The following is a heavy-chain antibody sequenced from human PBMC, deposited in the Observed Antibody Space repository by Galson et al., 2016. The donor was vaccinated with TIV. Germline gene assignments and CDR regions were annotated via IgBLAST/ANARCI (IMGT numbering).Heavy chain of an antibody. CDR3: ARPPYCGGDCYKYDH. V-gene: IGHV1-3*01. CDR1: GYTFAIYA. CDR2: FNAGNVNT. D-gene: IGHD2-21*01. J-gene: IGHJ4*02. Sequence: SVKVSCKASGYTFAIYAMHWVRQAPGQRLEWLGWFNAGNVNTKYSQKFQGRVTITWDTSASTAYMELSSLRFEDTAVYYCARPPYCGGDCYKYDHWGQGTRVTVYS.